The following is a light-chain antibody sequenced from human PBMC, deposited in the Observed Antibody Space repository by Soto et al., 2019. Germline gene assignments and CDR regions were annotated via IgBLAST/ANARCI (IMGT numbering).Light chain of an antibody. CDR3: CSYAGSSTYV. V-gene: IGLV2-23*01. CDR2: EGS. Sequence: QSVLTQPASVSGSPGQSITISCTGTSSDVGSYNLVSWYQQHPGKAPKLMIYEGSERPSGVSNRFSGSKFGNTASLTISGLQAEDEADYFCCSYAGSSTYVFGTGTKVTV. CDR1: SSDVGSYNL. J-gene: IGLJ1*01.